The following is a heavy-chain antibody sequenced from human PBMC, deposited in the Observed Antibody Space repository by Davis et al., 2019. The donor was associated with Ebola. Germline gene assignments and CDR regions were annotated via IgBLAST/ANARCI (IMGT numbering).Heavy chain of an antibody. J-gene: IGHJ6*02. CDR3: ARGPYSSSWYGHRYYYYYYGMDV. CDR2: MNPNSGNT. V-gene: IGHV1-8*01. Sequence: AASVRVSCKASGYTFTSYDINWVRQATGQGLEWMGWMNPNSGNTGYAQKFQGRVTMTRNTSISTAYMELSSLRSEDTAVYYCARGPYSSSWYGHRYYYYYYGMDVWGQGTTVTVSS. CDR1: GYTFTSYD. D-gene: IGHD6-13*01.